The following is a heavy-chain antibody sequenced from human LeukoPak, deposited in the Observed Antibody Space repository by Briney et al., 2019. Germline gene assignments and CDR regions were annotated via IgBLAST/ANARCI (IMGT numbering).Heavy chain of an antibody. D-gene: IGHD6-13*01. CDR1: GFTFSRYW. CDR2: IKQDGSEK. CDR3: ARSAGSSGWYEGYYFDY. J-gene: IGHJ4*02. V-gene: IGHV3-7*01. Sequence: GGSLRLSCAASGFTFSRYWMSWVRQAPGKGLEWVANIKQDGSEKYYVDSVKGRFTVSSDNAKISLYLQMNSLRAEDTAIYYCARSAGSSGWYEGYYFDYWGQGTLVTVSS.